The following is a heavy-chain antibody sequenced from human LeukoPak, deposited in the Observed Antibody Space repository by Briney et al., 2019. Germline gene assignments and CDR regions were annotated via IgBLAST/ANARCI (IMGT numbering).Heavy chain of an antibody. J-gene: IGHJ6*02. CDR3: ASWNDSGYAGGNNYYYYGMDV. CDR2: IIPILGIA. V-gene: IGHV1-69*04. CDR1: GGTFRSYA. D-gene: IGHD5-12*01. Sequence: SVKVSCKAPGGTFRSYAISWVRQAPGQGLEWMGRIIPILGIANYAQKFQGRVTITADKSTSTAYMELSSLRSEDTAVYYCASWNDSGYAGGNNYYYYGMDVWGQGTTVTVSS.